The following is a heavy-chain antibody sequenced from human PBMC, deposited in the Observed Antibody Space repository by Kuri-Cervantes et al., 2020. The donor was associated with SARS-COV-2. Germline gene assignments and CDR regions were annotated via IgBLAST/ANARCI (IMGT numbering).Heavy chain of an antibody. Sequence: ASVKVSCKASTYTFTSFDFNWVRQATGQGLEWMGWMNPNSGNTGYAQKFQGRVTMTRNTSISTAYMELSSLRSEDTAVYYCASLGRGRLLWFTNWGQGTLVTVSS. CDR1: TYTFTSFD. CDR2: MNPNSGNT. J-gene: IGHJ4*02. D-gene: IGHD3-10*01. V-gene: IGHV1-8*01. CDR3: ASLGRGRLLWFTN.